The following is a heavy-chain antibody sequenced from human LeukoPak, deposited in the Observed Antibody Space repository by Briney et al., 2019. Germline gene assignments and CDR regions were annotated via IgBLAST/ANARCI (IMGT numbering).Heavy chain of an antibody. CDR1: AFTISNYW. J-gene: IGHJ6*03. CDR3: ARGKYPDNDDYMDV. D-gene: IGHD1-1*01. V-gene: IGHV3-7*03. CDR2: IKQDGSQK. Sequence: GGSLRLSCEASAFTISNYWMTWVRQAPGKGLEWVASIKQDGSQKYYVDSVKGRFTISRDNAKNSLYLQMNSLRAEDTALYYCARGKYPDNDDYMDVWGKGTTVIVSS.